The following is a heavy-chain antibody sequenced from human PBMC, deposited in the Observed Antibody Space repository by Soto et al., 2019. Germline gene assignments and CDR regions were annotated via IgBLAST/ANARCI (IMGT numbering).Heavy chain of an antibody. Sequence: PGGSLRLSCEASGFSFSDDWMHCVRQAPGKGLVWVSSVSSVGSTTDYADSVKGRFTISRDNAKNTLYLQMNSLGAEDTAVYYCVRGKYSGSYFFDYWGQGTLVTVSS. CDR1: GFSFSDDW. J-gene: IGHJ4*02. D-gene: IGHD1-26*01. V-gene: IGHV3-74*01. CDR2: VSSVGSTT. CDR3: VRGKYSGSYFFDY.